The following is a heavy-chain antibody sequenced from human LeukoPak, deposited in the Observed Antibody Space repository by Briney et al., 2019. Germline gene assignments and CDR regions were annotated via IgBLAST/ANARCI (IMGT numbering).Heavy chain of an antibody. Sequence: EWMGGILPIFRMTNYAEKFQGRVTITADESTTTAYLELNSLRSEDTAVYYCAICSSTWSGDRPDSWGQGSLVTVSS. CDR2: ILPIFRMT. V-gene: IGHV1-69*01. CDR3: AICSSTWSGDRPDS. D-gene: IGHD2-2*01. J-gene: IGHJ4*02.